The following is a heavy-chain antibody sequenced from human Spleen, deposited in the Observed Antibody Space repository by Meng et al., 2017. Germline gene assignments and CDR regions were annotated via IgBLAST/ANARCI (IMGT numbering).Heavy chain of an antibody. D-gene: IGHD6-19*01. CDR1: GGSFSGYY. V-gene: IGHV4-34*01. Sequence: QGQLQQWGAGLLKPSETLSLTCAVYGGSFSGYYWSWIRQPPGKGLEWIGEINHSGSTNYNPSLKSRVTISVDTSKNQFSLKLSSVTAADTAVYYCASSGWYRGPNYFDYWGQGTLVTVSS. J-gene: IGHJ4*01. CDR2: INHSGST. CDR3: ASSGWYRGPNYFDY.